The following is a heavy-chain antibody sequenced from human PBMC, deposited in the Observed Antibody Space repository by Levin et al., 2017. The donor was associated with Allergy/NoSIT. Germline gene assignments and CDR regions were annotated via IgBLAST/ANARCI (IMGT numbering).Heavy chain of an antibody. Sequence: GSLRLSCADSGFTFNNYWMAWVRQVSGKGLEWVANINQDGSQKSYVDSVKGRFTISRDNAKNSLYLQMNNLRAEDTAMYYCAGDPGYSAFDYWGQGTLVTVSS. J-gene: IGHJ4*02. D-gene: IGHD2-21*01. CDR2: INQDGSQK. V-gene: IGHV3-7*01. CDR1: GFTFNNYW. CDR3: AGDPGYSAFDY.